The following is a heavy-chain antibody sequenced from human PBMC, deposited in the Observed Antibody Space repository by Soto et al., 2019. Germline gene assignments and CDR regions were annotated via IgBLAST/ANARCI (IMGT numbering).Heavy chain of an antibody. J-gene: IGHJ4*02. D-gene: IGHD2-2*02. CDR1: GGTFSSYT. Sequence: QVQLVQSGAEVKKPGSSVKVSCKASGGTFSSYTISWVRQAPGQGLEWMGRIIPILGIANYAQKFQGRVTXTADKYRRTAYMELSSLRSEDTAVYYCAMEYCSSTSCYRDYWGQGTLVTVSS. CDR2: IIPILGIA. CDR3: AMEYCSSTSCYRDY. V-gene: IGHV1-69*02.